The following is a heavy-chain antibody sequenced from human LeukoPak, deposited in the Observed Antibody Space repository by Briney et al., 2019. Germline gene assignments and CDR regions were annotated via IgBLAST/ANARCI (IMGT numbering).Heavy chain of an antibody. Sequence: ASVKVSCKASPYTFTSYAISWVRLAPGQGIEWKGGIIPIFGTANYAQKFQGRVTITADESTSTAYMELSSLRSEDTAVYYCAGGPPNYYDSSGYYPYWGQGTLVTVSS. CDR2: IIPIFGTA. D-gene: IGHD3-22*01. CDR3: AGGPPNYYDSSGYYPY. J-gene: IGHJ4*02. CDR1: PYTFTSYA. V-gene: IGHV1-69*13.